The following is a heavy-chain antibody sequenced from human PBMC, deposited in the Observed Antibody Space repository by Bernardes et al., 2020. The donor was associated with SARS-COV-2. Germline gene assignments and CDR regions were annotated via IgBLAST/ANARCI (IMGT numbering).Heavy chain of an antibody. CDR2: IYTSGST. D-gene: IGHD3-22*01. Sequence: SETLSLTCTVSGGSISSYYWSWIRQSAGKGLEWIGRIYTSGSTNYDPSLKSRFTMSVDTSKNQFSLKLSSVTAADTAVYYCASGSSGYLDYWGQGTLVTVSS. J-gene: IGHJ4*02. CDR3: ASGSSGYLDY. CDR1: GGSISSYY. V-gene: IGHV4-4*07.